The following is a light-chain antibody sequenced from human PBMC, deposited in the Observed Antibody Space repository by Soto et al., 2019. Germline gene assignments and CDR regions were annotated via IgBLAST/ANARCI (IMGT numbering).Light chain of an antibody. CDR2: AAS. Sequence: DIQLTQSPSFLSASVGDIVTITCGASQGISSSLAWYQQKPGEAPKLLIYAASTLQSGVPSRFSGSGYGTEFTLTISSLQPEDFASYYCQLLDSFPLTFGQGTRLEIK. CDR3: QLLDSFPLT. CDR1: QGISSS. J-gene: IGKJ5*01. V-gene: IGKV1-9*01.